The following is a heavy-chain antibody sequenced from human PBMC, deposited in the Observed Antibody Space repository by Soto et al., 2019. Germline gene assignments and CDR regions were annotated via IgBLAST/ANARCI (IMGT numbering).Heavy chain of an antibody. CDR3: ARGRTVRNYADDSSDYFYFFDY. D-gene: IGHD3-22*01. CDR1: GGSISSGDYY. V-gene: IGHV4-30-4*02. CDR2: IYYTGST. Sequence: PSETLSLTCTVSGGSISSGDYYWSWIRQPPGKGLEWIGYIYYTGSTNYNPSLKSRVTISVDRSKNQFSLKLTSANAADTAVYYCARGRTVRNYADDSSDYFYFFDYWGQGTQVTVSS. J-gene: IGHJ4*02.